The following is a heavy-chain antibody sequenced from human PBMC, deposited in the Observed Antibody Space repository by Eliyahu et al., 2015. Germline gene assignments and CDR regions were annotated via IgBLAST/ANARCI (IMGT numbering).Heavy chain of an antibody. Sequence: QVQLVQSGAEVKKPGASVKVSCKASGYTFTGYYXHWVRQAPGQGLEWMGWINPSSGDTGYAQKFQGRVTMTRDTSISTAYMELSRLTSDDTAVYYCATAGPVDTPMLIGYWGQGTLVTVSS. CDR3: ATAGPVDTPMLIGY. D-gene: IGHD5-18*01. CDR1: GYTFTGYY. CDR2: INPSSGDT. V-gene: IGHV1-2*02. J-gene: IGHJ4*02.